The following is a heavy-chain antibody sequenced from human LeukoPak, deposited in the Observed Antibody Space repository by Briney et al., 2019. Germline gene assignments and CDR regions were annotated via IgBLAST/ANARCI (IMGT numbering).Heavy chain of an antibody. Sequence: ASVKVSCKASGYTFTSYYMHWVRQAPGQGLEWMGIINPSGGSTSYAQKFQGRVTMTRDTSTSTVYMELSSLSSEDTAVYYCARDRVVRGVIKYWFDPWGQGTLVTVSS. J-gene: IGHJ5*02. CDR3: ARDRVVRGVIKYWFDP. CDR1: GYTFTSYY. V-gene: IGHV1-46*01. D-gene: IGHD3-10*01. CDR2: INPSGGST.